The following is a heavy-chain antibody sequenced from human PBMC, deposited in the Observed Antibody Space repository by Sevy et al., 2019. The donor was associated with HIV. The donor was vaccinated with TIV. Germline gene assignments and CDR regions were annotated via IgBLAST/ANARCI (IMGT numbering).Heavy chain of an antibody. CDR2: IWYDGNER. J-gene: IGHJ4*02. D-gene: IGHD5-12*01. Sequence: GGSLRLSCAASGFTFSNYGMHWVRQAPGKGLEWVALIWYDGNERFYADSVKGRFTISRDNSKNTMYLQMNSLRGEDTAIYYCARGYRAYGEISMGHWGQGTLVTVSS. V-gene: IGHV3-33*08. CDR1: GFTFSNYG. CDR3: ARGYRAYGEISMGH.